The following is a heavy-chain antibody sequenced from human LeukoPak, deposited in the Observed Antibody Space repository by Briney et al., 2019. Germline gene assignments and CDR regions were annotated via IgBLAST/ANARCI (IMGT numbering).Heavy chain of an antibody. V-gene: IGHV5-51*01. D-gene: IGHD6-19*01. Sequence: GESLKISCKGSGYNFNTYWVAWARQLPGKGLEWMGIIYPGDSDTRYSPSFQGQVTISADKSISTAYLQWSSLKASDTAMYYCARRSSGLDYWGQGTLVTVSS. CDR2: IYPGDSDT. J-gene: IGHJ4*02. CDR1: GYNFNTYW. CDR3: ARRSSGLDY.